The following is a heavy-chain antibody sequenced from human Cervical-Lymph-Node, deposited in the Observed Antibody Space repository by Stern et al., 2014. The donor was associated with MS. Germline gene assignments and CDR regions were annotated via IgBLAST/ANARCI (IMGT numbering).Heavy chain of an antibody. CDR1: GFTFSSYA. J-gene: IGHJ4*02. D-gene: IGHD4-17*01. Sequence: TASGFTFSSYAMSWVRQAPGKGLEGVSALRGSGGRPYYADSVKGRTTISRVNSKNTLYLQMNSLIAEDTAVYYCAKSTVTSLSYYWGQGTLVTVSS. CDR3: AKSTVTSLSYY. V-gene: IGHV3-23*01. CDR2: LRGSGGRP.